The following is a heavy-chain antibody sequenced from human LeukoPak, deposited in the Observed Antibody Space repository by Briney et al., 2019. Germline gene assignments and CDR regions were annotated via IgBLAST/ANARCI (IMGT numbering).Heavy chain of an antibody. J-gene: IGHJ4*02. CDR2: IYHSGST. Sequence: PSQTLSLTCTVSGGSISSGGYYWSWIRQPPGKGLECIGYIYHSGSTNYNPSLKSRVTISVDKSKNQFSLKLSSVTAADTAVYYCARVVAAAGTVHFDYWGQGILVTVSS. D-gene: IGHD6-13*01. CDR1: GGSISSGGYY. CDR3: ARVVAAAGTVHFDY. V-gene: IGHV4-30-2*01.